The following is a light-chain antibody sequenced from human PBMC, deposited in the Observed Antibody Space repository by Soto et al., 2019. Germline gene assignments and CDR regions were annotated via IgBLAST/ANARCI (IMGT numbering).Light chain of an antibody. CDR3: QHYGGSPPIT. CDR2: GAS. CDR1: QSVSSSY. J-gene: IGKJ5*01. Sequence: EIVLTQSPGTLSLSPGEGATLSCRASQSVSSSYLAWYQQKPGQAPRLLIYGASSRATGIADRFSGSGSGTDFTLTISRLETKDVEVYYCQHYGGSPPITFGQVTRLEIK. V-gene: IGKV3-20*01.